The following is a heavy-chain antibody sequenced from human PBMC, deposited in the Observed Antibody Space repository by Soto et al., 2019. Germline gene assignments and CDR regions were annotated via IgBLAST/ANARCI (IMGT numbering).Heavy chain of an antibody. D-gene: IGHD6-13*01. CDR1: GGSISSNY. V-gene: IGHV4-59*01. Sequence: SETLSLTCTVSGGSISSNYWTWIRQPPGKGLEWIGYVYNSGSTNYNPSLKSRVTISEDTSKSQFSLKVNSMTAADTAVYYCARYRREAVAGYTLDNWGQGILITVSS. J-gene: IGHJ4*02. CDR2: VYNSGST. CDR3: ARYRREAVAGYTLDN.